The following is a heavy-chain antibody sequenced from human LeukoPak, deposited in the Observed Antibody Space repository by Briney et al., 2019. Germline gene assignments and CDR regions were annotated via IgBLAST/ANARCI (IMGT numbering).Heavy chain of an antibody. CDR3: ARDQKSGSSWGSEAFDI. J-gene: IGHJ3*02. D-gene: IGHD6-13*01. CDR2: IIPNSGVT. Sequence: ASVRVSCKAYGYTFSDYHIHWVRQAPGQGLEWMGWIIPNSGVTNYAQKFQGRLTMTGDTSINTAYMELSRLRSDDTAVYYCARDQKSGSSWGSEAFDIWGQGTMVTVSS. CDR1: GYTFSDYH. V-gene: IGHV1-2*02.